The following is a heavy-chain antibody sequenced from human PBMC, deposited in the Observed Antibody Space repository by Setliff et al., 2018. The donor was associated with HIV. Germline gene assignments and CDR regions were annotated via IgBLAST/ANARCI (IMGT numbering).Heavy chain of an antibody. V-gene: IGHV3-23*01. Sequence: GGSLRLSCAASGFSFSRYAMGWVRQAPGKGLEWVSSRSGSGVTSYYADSVKGRFTISKDNSKNTLYLQMSSLITEDTAVYYCARGGANPSWFDSWGQGTLVTVSS. CDR1: GFSFSRYA. D-gene: IGHD3-16*01. J-gene: IGHJ5*01. CDR3: ARGGANPSWFDS. CDR2: RSGSGVTS.